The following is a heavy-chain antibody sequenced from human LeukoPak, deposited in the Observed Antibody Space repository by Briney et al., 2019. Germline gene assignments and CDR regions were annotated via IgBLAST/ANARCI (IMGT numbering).Heavy chain of an antibody. D-gene: IGHD6-19*01. J-gene: IGHJ4*02. CDR3: AGGYSSGRYLDY. CDR1: GFTFSSYG. Sequence: GGFLRLSCAASGFTFSSYGMHWVRQAPGKGLEWVAVISYDGSNKYYADSVKGRFTISRDNSKTTLYLQMNSLRTEDTAVYYCAGGYSSGRYLDYWGQGTLVTVSS. CDR2: ISYDGSNK. V-gene: IGHV3-30*03.